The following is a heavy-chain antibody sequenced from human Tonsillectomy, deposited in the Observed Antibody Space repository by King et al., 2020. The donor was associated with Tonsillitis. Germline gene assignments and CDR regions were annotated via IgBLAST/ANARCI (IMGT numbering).Heavy chain of an antibody. CDR3: ARHAGVSDPGNFDI. Sequence: VQLVESGAEVKKPGESLKISWQGSGYSFTNYWIGWVRQMPGKGLEWMGIIYPGDSDTRYSPSFQGRVTISVDKSINTAYLQWSSLKASDTAMYYCARHAGVSDPGNFDIWGQGTMVTVSS. CDR2: IYPGDSDT. CDR1: GYSFTNYW. D-gene: IGHD4-23*01. V-gene: IGHV5-51*01. J-gene: IGHJ3*02.